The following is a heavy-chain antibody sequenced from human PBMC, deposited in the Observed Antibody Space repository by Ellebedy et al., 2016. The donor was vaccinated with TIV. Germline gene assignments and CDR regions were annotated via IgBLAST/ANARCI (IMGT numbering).Heavy chain of an antibody. CDR3: VSAPNAYYFDF. Sequence: MPSETLSLTCTVSGGSISSYYWSWIRQPPGKGLEWIGYIYYSGSTNYNPSLKSRVTLSVDTSKNLFSLRLTSVTAADSAIYYCVSAPNAYYFDFWGQGTLVTVSS. CDR2: IYYSGST. CDR1: GGSISSYY. J-gene: IGHJ4*02. V-gene: IGHV4-59*01.